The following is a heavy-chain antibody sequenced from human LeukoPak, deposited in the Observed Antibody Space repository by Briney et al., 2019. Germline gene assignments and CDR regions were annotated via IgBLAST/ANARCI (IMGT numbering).Heavy chain of an antibody. D-gene: IGHD4-11*01. V-gene: IGHV4-39*07. CDR1: GGSISSSSYY. CDR3: ARDRGSGVTTYYYYMDV. CDR2: IYYSGST. Sequence: SESLSLTCTVSGGSISSSSYYWGWIRQPPGKGLEWIGSIYYSGSTYYNPSLKSRVTMSVDTSKNQFSLKLSSVTAADTAVYYCARDRGSGVTTYYYYMDVWGKGTTVTVSS. J-gene: IGHJ6*03.